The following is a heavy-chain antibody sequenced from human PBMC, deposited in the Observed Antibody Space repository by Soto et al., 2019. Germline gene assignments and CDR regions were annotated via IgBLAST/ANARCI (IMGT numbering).Heavy chain of an antibody. CDR2: IIPIFGVT. Sequence: QVQLVQSGAEVKKPGSSVKVSCKASGGTFSSYTITWVRQAPGQGLEWVGRIIPIFGVTNYAQKFQDTVTITADRSTTTAYMERSRLRSEDTAVYYCVRDWESTTQTWGFGDSWGQGTLVTVSS. CDR1: GGTFSSYT. CDR3: VRDWESTTQTWGFGDS. J-gene: IGHJ4*02. D-gene: IGHD1-1*01. V-gene: IGHV1-69*08.